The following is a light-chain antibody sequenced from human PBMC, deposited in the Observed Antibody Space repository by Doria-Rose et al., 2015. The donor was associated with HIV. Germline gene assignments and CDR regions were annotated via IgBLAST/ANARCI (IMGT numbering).Light chain of an antibody. CDR3: QQYHSSPRS. V-gene: IGKV4-1*01. CDR2: WAS. CDR1: QSILDSSNNKNY. Sequence: TQPPDSLAVSLGERATINCKSSQSILDSSNNKNYLAWYQQKLGQPPKLLISWASTRESGVPDRFSGSGSGTDFTLTIAGLQTEDVALYFCQQYHSSPRSFGQGTKVEIK. J-gene: IGKJ1*01.